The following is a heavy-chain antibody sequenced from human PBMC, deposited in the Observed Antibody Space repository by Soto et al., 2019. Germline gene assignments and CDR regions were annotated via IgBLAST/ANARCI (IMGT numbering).Heavy chain of an antibody. V-gene: IGHV4-34*01. Sequence: PSETLSLTCDVHGDSLSGYAWSWIRQPPGKGLEWIGEITFRGVTNYHPSLKSRVSMSVDTSKNRISLNVSSVTAADTALYFCARKPEASVRHVEWFSYKWFDPWGPGTLVTVSS. CDR3: ARKPEASVRHVEWFSYKWFDP. CDR1: GDSLSGYA. CDR2: ITFRGVT. D-gene: IGHD3-9*01. J-gene: IGHJ5*02.